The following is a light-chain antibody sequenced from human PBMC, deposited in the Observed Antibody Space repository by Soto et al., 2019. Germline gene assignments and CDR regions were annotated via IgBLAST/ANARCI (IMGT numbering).Light chain of an antibody. Sequence: QSALTQPASVSGSPGQSITTSCTGTSSDVGGYNHVSWYQHHPGKAPKRIIYEVTKRPSGVSNRFSGSKSGDTASLTISGLQAEDEADYYCSSHTASTTRIFGTGTKLTVL. V-gene: IGLV2-14*01. CDR3: SSHTASTTRI. J-gene: IGLJ1*01. CDR2: EVT. CDR1: SSDVGGYNH.